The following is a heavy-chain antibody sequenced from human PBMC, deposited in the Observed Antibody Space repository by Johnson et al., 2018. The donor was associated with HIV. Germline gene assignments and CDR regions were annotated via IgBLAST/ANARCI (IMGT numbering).Heavy chain of an antibody. V-gene: IGHV3-30-3*01. CDR1: GFTFSSYA. Sequence: QVQLVESGGGVVQPGRSLRLSCAASGFTFSSYAMHWVRQAPGKGLEWVAVISDDGTNTDYADSVKGRFIISRDNSQNTLYLQMNSLRAEDTAVYYCARTISSYQGAFDIWGQGTMVTVSS. CDR3: ARTISSYQGAFDI. J-gene: IGHJ3*02. D-gene: IGHD1-26*01. CDR2: ISDDGTNT.